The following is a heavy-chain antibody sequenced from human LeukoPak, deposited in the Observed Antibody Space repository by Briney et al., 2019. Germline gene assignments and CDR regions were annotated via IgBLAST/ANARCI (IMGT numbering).Heavy chain of an antibody. CDR2: MNPNSDNT. J-gene: IGHJ6*02. CDR1: GYTFTNFE. CDR3: ARFRIHYGSGSPSGLDV. Sequence: ASVKVSCKASGYTFTNFEINWVRQTTGQGLEWMGWMNPNSDNTAYAQKFQGRVTMTRNTSISTAYMELSSLRSEDTAVYYCARFRIHYGSGSPSGLDVWGQGTTVTVSS. D-gene: IGHD3-10*01. V-gene: IGHV1-8*02.